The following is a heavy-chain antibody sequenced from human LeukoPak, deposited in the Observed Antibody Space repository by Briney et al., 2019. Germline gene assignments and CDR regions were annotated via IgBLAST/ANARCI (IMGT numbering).Heavy chain of an antibody. J-gene: IGHJ4*02. CDR1: GYTFTSYG. CDR2: ISTYNGNT. Sequence: ASVKVSCKASGYTFTSYGISWVRQAPGQGLEWMGWISTYNGNTNYAQKLQGRVTMTTDTSTSTAYMELRSLRSDDTAVYYCAREAIEDSSSSLSFDHWGQGTLVTVSS. D-gene: IGHD6-6*01. V-gene: IGHV1-18*01. CDR3: AREAIEDSSSSLSFDH.